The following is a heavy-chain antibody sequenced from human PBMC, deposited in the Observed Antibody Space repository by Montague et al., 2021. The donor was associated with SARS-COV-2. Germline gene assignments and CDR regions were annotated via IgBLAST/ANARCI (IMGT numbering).Heavy chain of an antibody. CDR3: ARLRAGGVPSAILGIRPYCTYYDMDV. J-gene: IGHJ6*03. CDR2: INPGGNT. CDR1: GGSFSGYY. D-gene: IGHD2-2*02. V-gene: IGHV4-34*01. Sequence: SETLSLTCAVHGGSFSGYYWYWIRQPPGKGLGWIGEINPGGNTNYNTSLKNRLTISVDTSNNQFSLKLTSVAATDTAVYYCARLRAGGVPSAILGIRPYCTYYDMDVWGKGTTVTVS.